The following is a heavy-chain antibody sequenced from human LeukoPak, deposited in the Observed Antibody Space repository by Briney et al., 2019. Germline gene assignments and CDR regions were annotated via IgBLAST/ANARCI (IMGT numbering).Heavy chain of an antibody. J-gene: IGHJ5*02. CDR1: GGSISSSSYY. CDR2: FFYSGST. CDR3: ARVHMVRGVPDDYNWFDP. V-gene: IGHV4-39*07. Sequence: SETLSLTCTVSGGSISSSSYYWGWIRQPPGKGLEWIGSFFYSGSTNYNPSLKSRVTISVDTSKNQFSLKLRSVTAADTAVYYCARVHMVRGVPDDYNWFDPWGQGTLVTVSS. D-gene: IGHD3-10*01.